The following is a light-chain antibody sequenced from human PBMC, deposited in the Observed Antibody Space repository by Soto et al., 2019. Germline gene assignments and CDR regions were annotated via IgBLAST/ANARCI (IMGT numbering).Light chain of an antibody. J-gene: IGLJ2*01. CDR1: KLGDKF. Sequence: SYELTQPPSVSVSPGQTANITCSGDKLGDKFVCWYQQKPGQSPVLVIYQDTKRPSGIPERFSGSNSGNTATLTISGTQAMDEADYYCQAWDSSSVVFGGGTKLTVL. CDR3: QAWDSSSVV. V-gene: IGLV3-1*01. CDR2: QDT.